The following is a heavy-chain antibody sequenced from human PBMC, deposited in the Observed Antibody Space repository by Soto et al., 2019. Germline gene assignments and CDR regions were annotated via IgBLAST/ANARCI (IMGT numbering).Heavy chain of an antibody. CDR1: GFTFSSYA. CDR3: VIMISSVQA. Sequence: GGSLRISCSASGFTFSSYAMHWVRQAPGKGLENVSAISSNGGSTYYADSVKGRFTISRDNSKNTLYLQMSSLKAEDTAVYYCVIMISSVQAWGQGTLVTVSS. CDR2: ISSNGGST. V-gene: IGHV3-64D*08. J-gene: IGHJ5*02. D-gene: IGHD3-16*01.